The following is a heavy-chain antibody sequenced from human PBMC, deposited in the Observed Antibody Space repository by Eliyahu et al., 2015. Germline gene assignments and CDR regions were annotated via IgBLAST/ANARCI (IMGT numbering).Heavy chain of an antibody. CDR3: ARGHGIVVVVAATHYFDY. J-gene: IGHJ4*02. V-gene: IGHV4-34*01. CDR2: SNHSGST. D-gene: IGHD2-15*01. Sequence: QVQLQQWGAGLLKPSETLSLTXAVYGGSFSGYYWSWIRQPPGKGLEWIGESNHSGSTNYNPSLKSRVTISVDTSKNQFSLKLSSVTAADTAVYYCARGHGIVVVVAATHYFDYWGQGTLVTVSS. CDR1: GGSFSGYY.